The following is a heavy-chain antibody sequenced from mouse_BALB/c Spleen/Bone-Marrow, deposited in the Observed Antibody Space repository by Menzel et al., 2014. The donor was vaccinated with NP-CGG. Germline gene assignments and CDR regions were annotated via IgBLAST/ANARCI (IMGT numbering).Heavy chain of an antibody. Sequence: EVQLQQSGPELVKPGASVKISCKASGYSFTGYFMNWVMPSHGKSLEWIGRINPYNGDTFYNQKFKGKATLTVDKSSSTAHMELRSLASEDSAVYYCARGEDYGRGSWFAYWGQGTLVTVSA. D-gene: IGHD2-4*01. CDR3: ARGEDYGRGSWFAY. CDR1: GYSFTGYF. CDR2: INPYNGDT. V-gene: IGHV1-20*02. J-gene: IGHJ3*01.